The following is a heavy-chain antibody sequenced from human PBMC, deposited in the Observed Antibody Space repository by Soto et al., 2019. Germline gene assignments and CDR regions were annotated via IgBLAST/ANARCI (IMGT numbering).Heavy chain of an antibody. CDR2: IYYSGST. Sequence: QVQLQESGPGLVKPSQTLFLTCTVSGGSISSGGYYWSWIRQHPGKGLEWIGYIYYSGSTYYNPALKSRVTISVDTSKSQFSLKLSSVTAADTAVYYCARDFTDSSGPTLGMGVWGQGTTGTVSS. V-gene: IGHV4-31*03. D-gene: IGHD6-19*01. CDR1: GGSISSGGYY. J-gene: IGHJ6*02. CDR3: ARDFTDSSGPTLGMGV.